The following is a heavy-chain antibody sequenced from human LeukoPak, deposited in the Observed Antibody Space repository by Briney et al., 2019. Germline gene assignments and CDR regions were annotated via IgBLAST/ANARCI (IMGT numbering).Heavy chain of an antibody. Sequence: GGSLRLSCAASGFTFSSYAMSWVRLAPGKGLEWVSYISSTSSTIYYADSVKGRFTISRDNAKNSLYLQMNSLRAEDTAVYYCARGEHGGNSGWGQGTLVTVSS. CDR3: ARGEHGGNSG. D-gene: IGHD4-23*01. V-gene: IGHV3-48*04. J-gene: IGHJ4*02. CDR1: GFTFSSYA. CDR2: ISSTSSTI.